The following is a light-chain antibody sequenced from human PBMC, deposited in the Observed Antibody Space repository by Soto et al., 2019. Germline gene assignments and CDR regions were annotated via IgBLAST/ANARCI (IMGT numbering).Light chain of an antibody. V-gene: IGKV1-12*01. CDR2: GAS. CDR1: QDVGKW. Sequence: DIQMTQSPPSVSASVGDRVTITCRASQDVGKWLAWYQQKPGKAPTLLIHGASSLQSGVPPKYSGSGYGTDFTLTISSLQTEDFATYDCQQANSFPITVGTGTRREIK. CDR3: QQANSFPIT. J-gene: IGKJ5*01.